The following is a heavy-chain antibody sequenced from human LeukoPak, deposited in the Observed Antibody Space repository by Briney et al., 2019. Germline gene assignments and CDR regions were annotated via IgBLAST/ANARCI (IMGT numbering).Heavy chain of an antibody. CDR2: INPNSGGT. Sequence: GASVKVSCKASGYTFTGYYMHWVRQAPGQGLEWMAWINPNSGGTNYAQKFQGRVTMTRDTSISTAYMELSRLRSDDTAVYYCARGRLSYSGTNEAFDAFDIWGQGTMVTVSS. CDR3: ARGRLSYSGTNEAFDAFDI. D-gene: IGHD1-26*01. V-gene: IGHV1-2*02. J-gene: IGHJ3*02. CDR1: GYTFTGYY.